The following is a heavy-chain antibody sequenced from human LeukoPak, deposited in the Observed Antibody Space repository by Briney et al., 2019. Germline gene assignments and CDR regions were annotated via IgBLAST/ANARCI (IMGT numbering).Heavy chain of an antibody. CDR3: ARDVGGDDSGDFDY. V-gene: IGHV1-3*01. CDR1: GYTFTSYA. Sequence: GASVKVSCKTSGYTFTSYAIHWVRQDPGQRLEWMGWINAGNGNTKYAQKVQGRVTLTTDTSTSTAYMELRSLKSDDTAVYYCARDVGGDDSGDFDYWGQGTLVTVSS. D-gene: IGHD3-22*01. J-gene: IGHJ4*02. CDR2: INAGNGNT.